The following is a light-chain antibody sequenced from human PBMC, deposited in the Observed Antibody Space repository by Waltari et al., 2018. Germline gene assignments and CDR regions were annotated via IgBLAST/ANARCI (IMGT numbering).Light chain of an antibody. CDR2: YTS. CDR1: QSVGNN. Sequence: EIVLTQSPDSQSVTPRERVTITCRASQSVGNNLPWYQQKPGQSPRLLIKYTSHSSPGVPDRFSGSGSGTDFTLTISSLDAEDFAVYYCHQYGSLPVTFGQGTQLDIK. J-gene: IGKJ1*01. CDR3: HQYGSLPVT. V-gene: IGKV6-21*01.